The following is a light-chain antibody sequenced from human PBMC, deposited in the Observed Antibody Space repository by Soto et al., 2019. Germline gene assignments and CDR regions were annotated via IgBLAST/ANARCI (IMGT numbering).Light chain of an antibody. CDR1: TGAVTGDYY. CDR2: STS. J-gene: IGLJ3*02. Sequence: QAVVTQEPSLTVSPGGTVTLTCASSTGAVTGDYYPTWLLQKPGQAPRALIYSTSNKHSWTPARFSGSLFGGRAALTLSGVQPEDEAEYYCLLFYRGTQVWMFGGGTNLTVL. CDR3: LLFYRGTQVWM. V-gene: IGLV7-43*01.